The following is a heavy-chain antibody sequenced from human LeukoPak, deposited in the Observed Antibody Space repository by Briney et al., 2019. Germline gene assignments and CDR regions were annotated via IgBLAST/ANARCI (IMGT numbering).Heavy chain of an antibody. CDR2: TSGDNTKA. Sequence: GASVKVSCQASGFGLTDYGISWVRQAPGQGLEWVGWTSGDNTKANNAQKFQDRVFFTTDTSTSTAYMDLKSLSSDDSAVYYCARAFDQGWGRARRLDYWGQGTLVTVSS. J-gene: IGHJ4*02. D-gene: IGHD3-16*01. CDR3: ARAFDQGWGRARRLDY. CDR1: GFGLTDYG. V-gene: IGHV1-18*01.